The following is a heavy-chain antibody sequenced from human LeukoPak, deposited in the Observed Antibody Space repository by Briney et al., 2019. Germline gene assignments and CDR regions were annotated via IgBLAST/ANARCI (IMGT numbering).Heavy chain of an antibody. J-gene: IGHJ4*02. CDR1: GGSIDSTNW. Sequence: PSETLSLACDVSGGSIDSTNWWNWVRQPPGKGLEWIGEIHHDGRINYNPSLKSRVTLSVDKSKNQFSLRLNSVTAADTAMYYCARSHDHLWGNYPDYWGQGTLVTVSS. CDR2: IHHDGRI. D-gene: IGHD3-16*02. V-gene: IGHV4/OR15-8*01. CDR3: ARSHDHLWGNYPDY.